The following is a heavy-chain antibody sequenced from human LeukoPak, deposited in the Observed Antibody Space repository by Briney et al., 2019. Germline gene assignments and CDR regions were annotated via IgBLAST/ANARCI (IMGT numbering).Heavy chain of an antibody. CDR1: GGSISSGSYC. D-gene: IGHD6-13*01. J-gene: IGHJ5*02. Sequence: PSQTLSLTCTVSGGSISSGSYCWSWIRQPPGKGLEWIGYIYSSGNTNYNPSLKSRVTISIDTSKNQFSLKLSSVTAADTAVYYCARVEGGYSSSWYNWFDPWGQGTLVTVSS. CDR3: ARVEGGYSSSWYNWFDP. V-gene: IGHV4-61*01. CDR2: IYSSGNT.